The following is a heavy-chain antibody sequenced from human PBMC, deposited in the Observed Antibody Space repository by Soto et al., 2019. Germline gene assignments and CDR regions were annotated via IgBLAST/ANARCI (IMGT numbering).Heavy chain of an antibody. Sequence: QVQLVESGGGVVQPGRSLRLSCAASGFTFSSYGMHWVRQAPGKGLEWVAVISYDGSNKYYADSVKGRFTISRDNSKNKLYLQMNSLRAEDTAVYYCAKPKLYGDYVAFAFDYWGQGTLVTVSS. D-gene: IGHD4-17*01. CDR2: ISYDGSNK. CDR1: GFTFSSYG. CDR3: AKPKLYGDYVAFAFDY. V-gene: IGHV3-30*18. J-gene: IGHJ4*02.